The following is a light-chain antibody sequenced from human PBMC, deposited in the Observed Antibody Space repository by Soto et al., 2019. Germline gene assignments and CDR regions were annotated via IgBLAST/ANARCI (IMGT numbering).Light chain of an antibody. CDR1: QRSLYSSNNKNY. V-gene: IGKV4-1*01. CDR2: WAS. Sequence: DFVMTQTQDSHAVSIGETTPINFTSSQRSLYSSNNKNYLAWYQQKPGQPPKVLIYWASTRESGVPGRFSGSGSGTDFTLTISSLQAEDVAVYYCQQYYSTPQTFGQGTKVDIK. J-gene: IGKJ1*01. CDR3: QQYYSTPQT.